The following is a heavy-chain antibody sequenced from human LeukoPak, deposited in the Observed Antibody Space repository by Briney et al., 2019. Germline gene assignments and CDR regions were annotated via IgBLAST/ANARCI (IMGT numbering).Heavy chain of an antibody. CDR1: GFTFSSYE. CDR2: ISSGGSTI. Sequence: GGSLRLSCAASGFTFSSYEMNWVRQAPGKGLEWVSYISSGGSTISYADSVKGRFTISRDNAKNSLYLQMNSLRAEDTAVYYCARVGGWYRSFDIWGQGTMVTVSS. J-gene: IGHJ3*02. D-gene: IGHD6-19*01. CDR3: ARVGGWYRSFDI. V-gene: IGHV3-48*03.